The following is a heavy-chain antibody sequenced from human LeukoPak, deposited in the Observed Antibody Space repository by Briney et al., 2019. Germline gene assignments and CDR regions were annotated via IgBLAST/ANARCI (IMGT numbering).Heavy chain of an antibody. CDR1: GGSFSGYY. CDR2: INHSGST. Sequence: QASETLSLTCAVYGGSFSGYYWSWIRQPPGKGLEWIGEINHSGSTNYNPSLKSRVTISVDTSKNQFSLKLSSVTAADTAVYYCARDRYSYGYDYWGQGTLVTVSS. V-gene: IGHV4-34*01. CDR3: ARDRYSYGYDY. J-gene: IGHJ4*01. D-gene: IGHD5-18*01.